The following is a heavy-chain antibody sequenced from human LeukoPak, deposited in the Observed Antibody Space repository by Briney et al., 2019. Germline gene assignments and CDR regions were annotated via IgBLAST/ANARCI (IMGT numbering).Heavy chain of an antibody. V-gene: IGHV3-23*01. Sequence: GGSLRLSCAASGFTFSSYAMSWVRQAPGKGLEWVSAISGSGASTYYADSVKGRFTISRDNSKNTLYLQMNSLRAEDTAVYYCAKSRSGSYSSDYWGQGTLVTVSS. CDR2: ISGSGAST. D-gene: IGHD1-26*01. J-gene: IGHJ4*02. CDR3: AKSRSGSYSSDY. CDR1: GFTFSSYA.